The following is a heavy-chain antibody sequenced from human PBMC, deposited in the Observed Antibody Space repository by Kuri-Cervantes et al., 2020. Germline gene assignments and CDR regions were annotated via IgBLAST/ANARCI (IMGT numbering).Heavy chain of an antibody. V-gene: IGHV4-59*01. J-gene: IGHJ4*02. CDR3: ARGTGTGYYDY. CDR1: GGSIISYY. CDR2: IYYSGST. D-gene: IGHD3-9*01. Sequence: GSLRLSCTVSGGSIISYYWSWIRQPPGKGLGWIGYIYYSGSTNYNPSLKSRVTISVNTSKNQFSLKLTSVTAADTAVYYCARGTGTGYYDYWGQGTLVTVSS.